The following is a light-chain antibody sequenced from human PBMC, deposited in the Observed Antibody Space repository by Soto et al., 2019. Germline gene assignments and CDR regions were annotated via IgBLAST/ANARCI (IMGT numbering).Light chain of an antibody. CDR2: TND. J-gene: IGLJ1*01. V-gene: IGLV1-44*01. Sequence: QSALTQPPSASGTPGQRVTIPCSGSSSNIGSNTVNWYQQLPGTAPKLLIYTNDQRPSGAPDRFSGSRSGTSASLAISGLQFEDEADYHCSSWDDTLDAVVFGAGTKVTV. CDR1: SSNIGSNT. CDR3: SSWDDTLDAVV.